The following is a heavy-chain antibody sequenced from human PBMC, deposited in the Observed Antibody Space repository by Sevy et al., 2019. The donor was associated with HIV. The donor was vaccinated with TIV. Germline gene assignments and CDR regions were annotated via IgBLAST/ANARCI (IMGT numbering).Heavy chain of an antibody. Sequence: GGSLRLSCAASGFTFSSYWMSWVRQAPGKGLEWVANIKQDGSEKYYVDSVKGRFTISRDNAKNSLYLQMSSLRAEDTAVYYCARGSPSYYDILTGYMYWGQGTLVTVSS. CDR1: GFTFSSYW. CDR2: IKQDGSEK. J-gene: IGHJ4*02. CDR3: ARGSPSYYDILTGYMY. V-gene: IGHV3-7*01. D-gene: IGHD3-9*01.